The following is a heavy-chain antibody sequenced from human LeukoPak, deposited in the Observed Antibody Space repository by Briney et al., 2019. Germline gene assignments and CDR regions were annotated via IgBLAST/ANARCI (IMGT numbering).Heavy chain of an antibody. CDR3: ASWGAGGNS. V-gene: IGHV3-7*01. Sequence: GGSLRLSCAASGFTFSSYWMNWVRQVPGKGLDWVANINPDGSGKRYVDSVKGRFTIARDNADNSLSLQMNSLRAEDTAVYYCASWGAGGNSWGQGTLVTVSS. CDR1: GFTFSSYW. J-gene: IGHJ4*02. CDR2: INPDGSGK. D-gene: IGHD3-16*01.